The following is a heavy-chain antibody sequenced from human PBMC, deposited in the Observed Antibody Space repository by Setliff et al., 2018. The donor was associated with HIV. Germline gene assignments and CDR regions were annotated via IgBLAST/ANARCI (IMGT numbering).Heavy chain of an antibody. CDR2: ISAYSGDT. V-gene: IGHV1-18*01. J-gene: IGHJ4*02. D-gene: IGHD6-13*01. CDR1: GYSFSNYG. CDR3: ARALSDRCSWLKY. Sequence: ASVKVSCKASGYSFSNYGIAWVRQAPGQGLEWMGWISAYSGDTNYAQKLQGRVSLTTDTSTSIAYMELRSLTSEDTAVYYCARALSDRCSWLKYWGQGTPVTVSS.